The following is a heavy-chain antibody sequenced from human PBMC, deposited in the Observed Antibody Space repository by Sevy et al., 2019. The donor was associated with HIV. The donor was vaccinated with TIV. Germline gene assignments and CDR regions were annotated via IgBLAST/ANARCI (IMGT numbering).Heavy chain of an antibody. J-gene: IGHJ5*02. D-gene: IGHD3-9*01. Sequence: SETLSLTCAVYGGSFSGYYWSWIRQPPGKGLEWIGEINHRGSTNYNPSLKSRVTISVDTSKNQFSLKLSSVTAADTAVYYCARGLPVSSYFDWLLHENWFDPWGQGTLVTVSS. CDR2: INHRGST. CDR3: ARGLPVSSYFDWLLHENWFDP. CDR1: GGSFSGYY. V-gene: IGHV4-34*01.